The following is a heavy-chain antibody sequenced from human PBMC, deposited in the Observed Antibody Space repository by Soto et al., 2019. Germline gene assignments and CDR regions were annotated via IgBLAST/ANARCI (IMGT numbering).Heavy chain of an antibody. Sequence: SETLSLTCAVYGGSFNDYYWSWIRQPPGKGLEWIGEIIHSGNTNYNPSLKSRVTISVDTSKNQFSLKLTSVTAADTAVYYCERRGGGYYPYYFDYWGQGSLVTVSS. J-gene: IGHJ4*02. CDR2: IIHSGNT. CDR1: GGSFNDYY. D-gene: IGHD3-22*01. V-gene: IGHV4-34*12. CDR3: ERRGGGYYPYYFDY.